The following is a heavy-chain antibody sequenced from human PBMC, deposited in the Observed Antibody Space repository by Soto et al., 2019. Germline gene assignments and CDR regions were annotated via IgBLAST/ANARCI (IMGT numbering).Heavy chain of an antibody. CDR2: ISYDGSNK. CDR1: GFTFSSYG. D-gene: IGHD3-9*01. Sequence: GGSLRLSCAASGFTFSSYGMHWVRQAPGKGLEWVAVISYDGSNKYYADAVKCRFTICRDNSKMTLYLQMNSLRAEDTAVYYCGKSLSDISEAFDIWGQGTMVTISS. J-gene: IGHJ3*02. V-gene: IGHV3-30*18. CDR3: GKSLSDISEAFDI.